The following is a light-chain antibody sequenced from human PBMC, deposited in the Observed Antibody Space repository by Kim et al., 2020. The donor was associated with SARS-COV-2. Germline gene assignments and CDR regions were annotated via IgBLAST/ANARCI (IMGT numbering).Light chain of an antibody. CDR2: GKN. CDR3: NSRDKSGDHVV. J-gene: IGLJ2*01. CDR1: SLRTYD. Sequence: ALGQTVRITCQGDSLRTYDASWYQQKPGQAPILVNYGKNNRPSGIPDRFSGSSSGNTASLTVTGAQAVDEADYYCNSRDKSGDHVVFGGGTQLTVL. V-gene: IGLV3-19*01.